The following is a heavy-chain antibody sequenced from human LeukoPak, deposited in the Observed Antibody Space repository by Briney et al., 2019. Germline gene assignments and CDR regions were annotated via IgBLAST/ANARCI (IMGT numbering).Heavy chain of an antibody. CDR3: ARQCSGGSCYWASDY. CDR2: ISSSSSYI. D-gene: IGHD2-15*01. V-gene: IGHV3-21*01. Sequence: GGSLRRSCAASGFTFSSYSMNWVRQAPGKGLEWVSSISSSSSYIYYADSVKGRFTISRDNAKNSLYLQMNSLRAEDTAVYYCARQCSGGSCYWASDYWGQGTLVTVSS. CDR1: GFTFSSYS. J-gene: IGHJ4*02.